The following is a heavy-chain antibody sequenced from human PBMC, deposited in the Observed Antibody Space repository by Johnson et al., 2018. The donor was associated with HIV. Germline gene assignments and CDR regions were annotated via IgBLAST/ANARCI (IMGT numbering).Heavy chain of an antibody. Sequence: QVQLVESGGGVVQPGRSLRLSCAASGFTFSSYAMHWVRQAPGKGLEWVAVISYDGSNKYQADSLKGRFTISRDNSKNTLYLQMNSLRAEDTAVYYCARDKGTNFSGWYRESDAFDIWGQGTMVTVSS. CDR1: GFTFSSYA. CDR3: ARDKGTNFSGWYRESDAFDI. CDR2: ISYDGSNK. J-gene: IGHJ3*02. D-gene: IGHD6-19*01. V-gene: IGHV3-30*04.